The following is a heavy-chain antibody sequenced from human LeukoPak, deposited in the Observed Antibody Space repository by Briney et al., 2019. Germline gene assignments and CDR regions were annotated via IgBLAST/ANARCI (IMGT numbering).Heavy chain of an antibody. CDR3: ARESLRGVSSPLDC. J-gene: IGHJ4*02. CDR2: IWYDGSNK. CDR1: GFTFSSYG. V-gene: IGHV3-33*01. Sequence: PGGSLRLSCAASGFTFSSYGMHWVRQAPGKGLEWVAVIWYDGSNKYYADSVKGRFTISRDNSKNTLYLQMNSLRAEDTAVYYCARESLRGVSSPLDCWGQGTLVTVSS. D-gene: IGHD3-10*01.